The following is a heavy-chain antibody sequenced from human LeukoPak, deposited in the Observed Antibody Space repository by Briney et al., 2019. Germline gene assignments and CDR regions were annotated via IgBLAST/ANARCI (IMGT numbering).Heavy chain of an antibody. J-gene: IGHJ4*01. CDR1: GFTFSSYA. CDR2: ISGSGGST. D-gene: IGHD1-26*01. Sequence: PGGSLRLSCAASGFTFSSYAMSWVRQAPGKGLEWVSAISGSGGSTYYADSVKGRFTISRDNSKNTLYLQMNSLRAEDTAVYYCAKDGEWELSGAYFDYWGQEPWSPSPQ. V-gene: IGHV3-23*01. CDR3: AKDGEWELSGAYFDY.